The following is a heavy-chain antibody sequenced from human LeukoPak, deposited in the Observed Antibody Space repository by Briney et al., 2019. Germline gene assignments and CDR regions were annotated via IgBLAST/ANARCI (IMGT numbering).Heavy chain of an antibody. D-gene: IGHD4-23*01. CDR1: GFTFSSYA. J-gene: IGHJ5*01. CDR2: ISGSGDTT. Sequence: PGGSLRLSCAVSGFTFSSYAMSWVRQAPGKGLEWVSVISGSGDTTYYADSVKGRFTISRDNSKNTLYLQMNSLRAEDTAIYYCAKEKSQSGGNTLGFFDFWGHGTLVTVSS. V-gene: IGHV3-23*01. CDR3: AKEKSQSGGNTLGFFDF.